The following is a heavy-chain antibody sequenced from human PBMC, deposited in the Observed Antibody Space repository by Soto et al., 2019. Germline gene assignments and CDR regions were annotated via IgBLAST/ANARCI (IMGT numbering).Heavy chain of an antibody. CDR2: MNPNSGNT. J-gene: IGHJ3*02. D-gene: IGHD2-8*01. Sequence: ASVKVSCKASGYTFTSYDINWVRQATGQGLEWMGWMNPNSGNTSYAQKFQGRVTMTRNTSISTAYMELSSLRSEDTAVYYCARLAYATQAFDIWGQGTMVTV. CDR1: GYTFTSYD. CDR3: ARLAYATQAFDI. V-gene: IGHV1-8*01.